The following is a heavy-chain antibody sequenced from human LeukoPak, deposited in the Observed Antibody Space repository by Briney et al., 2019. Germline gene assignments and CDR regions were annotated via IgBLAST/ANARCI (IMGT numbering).Heavy chain of an antibody. J-gene: IGHJ5*02. V-gene: IGHV4-34*01. Sequence: SETLSLACAVYGGSFSTYYWTWIRQPPGKGLEWIGEIGHSGRTDYNPSLKSRVTISVDTSKNQFSLKLSSVTAADTAVYYCARGGVMVRGVPFSIRWNWFDPWGQGTLVTVSS. CDR2: IGHSGRT. CDR1: GGSFSTYY. D-gene: IGHD3-10*01. CDR3: ARGGVMVRGVPFSIRWNWFDP.